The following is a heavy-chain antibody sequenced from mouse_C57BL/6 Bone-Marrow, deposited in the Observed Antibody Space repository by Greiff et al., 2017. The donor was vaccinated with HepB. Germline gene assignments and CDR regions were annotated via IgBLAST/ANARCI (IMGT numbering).Heavy chain of an antibody. Sequence: VQLQQSGAELVKPGASVKLSCTASGFNFTDYYMHWVKQRTEQGLEWIGRIDPEDGETKYAPKFQGKATITADTSSNTAYLQLSSLTSEDTAVYYCASLYYYGSSYWYFDVWGTGTTVTVSS. D-gene: IGHD1-1*01. J-gene: IGHJ1*03. CDR2: IDPEDGET. CDR1: GFNFTDYY. V-gene: IGHV14-2*01. CDR3: ASLYYYGSSYWYFDV.